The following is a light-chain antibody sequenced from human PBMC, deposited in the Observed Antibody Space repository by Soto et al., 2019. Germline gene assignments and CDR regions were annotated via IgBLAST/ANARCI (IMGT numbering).Light chain of an antibody. V-gene: IGLV1-44*01. J-gene: IGLJ2*01. CDR1: SSNIGSNY. CDR3: AAWDDSLNGVV. CDR2: SHN. Sequence: QSVLTQPPSASGTPGQRVTISCSGSSSNIGSNYVYWYQQLPGTAPKVLIYSHNQRPSGVPDRFSGSKSGTSASLAISGLQSEDEADYYCAAWDDSLNGVVFGGGTKLAVL.